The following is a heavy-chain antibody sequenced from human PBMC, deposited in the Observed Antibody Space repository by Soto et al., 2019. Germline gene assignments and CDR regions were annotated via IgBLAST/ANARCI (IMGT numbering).Heavy chain of an antibody. Sequence: PGGSLRLSCAGSGLTFRNDWLSWVRQAPGKGLEWVANINQDGSERYYVDSVRGRFTISRDNVENSLYLQLNSLRPEDAAVYYCAVYGYGVSAAAYWGQGTLVTVSS. V-gene: IGHV3-7*03. D-gene: IGHD4-17*01. CDR3: AVYGYGVSAAAY. CDR1: GLTFRNDW. J-gene: IGHJ4*02. CDR2: INQDGSER.